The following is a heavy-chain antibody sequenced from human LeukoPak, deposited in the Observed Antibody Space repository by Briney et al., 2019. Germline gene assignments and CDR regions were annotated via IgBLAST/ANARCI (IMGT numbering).Heavy chain of an antibody. CDR1: GGSIRSYY. V-gene: IGHV4-59*01. CDR3: ARGNLAAAGPSFFDY. D-gene: IGHD6-13*01. Sequence: SESLYLTCTVSGGSIRSYYWSWVRQPPGKGLEWIGYIYYSGSPNYNPSLKSRVTISVDTSKNQFSLKLSSVTAADTAVYYCARGNLAAAGPSFFDYWGQGTLVTVSS. J-gene: IGHJ4*02. CDR2: IYYSGSP.